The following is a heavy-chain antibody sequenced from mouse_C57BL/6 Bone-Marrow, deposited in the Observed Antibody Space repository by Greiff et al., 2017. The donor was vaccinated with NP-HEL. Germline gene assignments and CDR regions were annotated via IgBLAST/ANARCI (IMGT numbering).Heavy chain of an antibody. V-gene: IGHV5-16*01. J-gene: IGHJ3*01. CDR3: AREDYGNYEGWFAY. CDR2: INYDGSST. Sequence: EVKLVESEGGLVQPGSSMKLSCTASGFTFSDYYMAWVRQVPEKGLEWVASINYDGSSTYYLDALKSRFIISIDNAKNILYLQMSSLKSEDTATYYCAREDYGNYEGWFAYWGQGTLVTVSA. CDR1: GFTFSDYY. D-gene: IGHD2-1*01.